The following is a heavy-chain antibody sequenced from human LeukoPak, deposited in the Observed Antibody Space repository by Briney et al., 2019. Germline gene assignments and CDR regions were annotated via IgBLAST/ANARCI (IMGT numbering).Heavy chain of an antibody. V-gene: IGHV3-73*01. J-gene: IGHJ4*02. CDR2: IRTKPNNYAT. Sequence: PGGSLRLSCAASGFTFSGSVMHWVRQASGKGLEWVGRIRTKPNNYATSYAASVRGRFSISRDDSKNTAYLQSDSLKTEDTAVYYCTSDTRGHFDYWGQGSLVTVSS. CDR1: GFTFSGSV. CDR3: TSDTRGHFDY. D-gene: IGHD2-2*01.